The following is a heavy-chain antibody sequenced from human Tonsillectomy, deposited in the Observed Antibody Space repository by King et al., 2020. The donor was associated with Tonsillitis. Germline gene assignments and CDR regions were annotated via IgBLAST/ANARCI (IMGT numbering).Heavy chain of an antibody. CDR1: GGTFSSYT. CDR3: ARETIGGCDSSGNYNGLDV. CDR2: IIPIFDTT. Sequence: QVQLVESGAEVKKPGSSVKVSCTASGGTFSSYTFSWVRQAPGQGLVWMGGIIPIFDTTHYSQNFQGRVTITADESTSTAYMELRSLTSEDTAVYYCARETIGGCDSSGNYNGLDVWGQGATVSVSS. J-gene: IGHJ6*02. D-gene: IGHD3-22*01. V-gene: IGHV1-69*01.